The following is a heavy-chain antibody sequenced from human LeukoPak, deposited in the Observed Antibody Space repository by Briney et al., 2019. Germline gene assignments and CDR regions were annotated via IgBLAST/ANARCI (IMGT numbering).Heavy chain of an antibody. CDR2: INPSGGST. CDR1: GYTFTSYY. CDR3: ARDIVEAIFGVVRWFDP. V-gene: IGHV1-46*01. J-gene: IGHJ5*02. Sequence: ASVKVSCKASGYTFTSYYMHWVRQAPGQGLEWMGIINPSGGSTSYAQKFQGRVTMTRDTSTSTVYMELSSLRSEDTAVYYCARDIVEAIFGVVRWFDPWGQGTLVTVSP. D-gene: IGHD3-3*01.